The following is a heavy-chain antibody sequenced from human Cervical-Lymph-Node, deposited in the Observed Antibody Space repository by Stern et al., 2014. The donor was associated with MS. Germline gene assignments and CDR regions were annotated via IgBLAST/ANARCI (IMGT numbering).Heavy chain of an antibody. Sequence: MQLVESGAEVKKPGASVKVSCKVSEYTLTELSMHWVRQAPGKGLEWMGRFDPQDGKTIYAQRFQGRVTLTEDTPTNTAYMELSSLRSDDTAVYYCATVVEISGSYLFDSWGQGTLVTVSS. D-gene: IGHD1-26*01. CDR1: EYTLTELS. CDR2: FDPQDGKT. CDR3: ATVVEISGSYLFDS. V-gene: IGHV1-24*01. J-gene: IGHJ4*02.